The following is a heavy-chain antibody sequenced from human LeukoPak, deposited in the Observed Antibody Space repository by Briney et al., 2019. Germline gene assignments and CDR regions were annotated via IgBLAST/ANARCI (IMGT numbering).Heavy chain of an antibody. V-gene: IGHV3-7*01. J-gene: IGHJ4*02. CDR1: GFIFSDFS. Sequence: PGGSLRLSCTVSGFIFSDFSMSWVRQAPGKGPEWVAKMSEDGNEIFYVDSVKGRFTISRDNTKKSLYLQLNSLRPEDSAVYYCARPRGCGSARCNNFDYWGQGTLVTVSS. CDR3: ARPRGCGSARCNNFDY. D-gene: IGHD2-2*01. CDR2: MSEDGNEI.